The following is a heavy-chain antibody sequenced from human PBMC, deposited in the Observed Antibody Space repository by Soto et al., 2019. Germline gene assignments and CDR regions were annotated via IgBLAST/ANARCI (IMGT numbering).Heavy chain of an antibody. CDR2: IIPIFGTA. Sequence: QVQLVQSGAEVKKPGSSVKVSCKSFGGTFRSYAISWVRQAPGQGLEWMGGIIPIFGTANYAQKFQGRVTITADESTSTAYMELRSLRSEDTAVYYCASSIVVVVAATPGFDYWGQGTLVTVSS. CDR3: ASSIVVVVAATPGFDY. J-gene: IGHJ4*02. V-gene: IGHV1-69*01. D-gene: IGHD2-15*01. CDR1: GGTFRSYA.